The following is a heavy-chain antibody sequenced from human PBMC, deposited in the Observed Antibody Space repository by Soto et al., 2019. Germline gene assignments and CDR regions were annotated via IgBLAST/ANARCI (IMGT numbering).Heavy chain of an antibody. CDR2: IYYSVST. J-gene: IGHJ5*02. CDR1: GGSISSGGYY. Sequence: QVQLQESGPGLVKPSQTLSLTCTVSGGSISSGGYYWTWIRQHPGKGLEWIGYIYYSVSTYYTPSLKIKVTRSVDMSKNLSTLKLSTLAAADTAVDYCAKSVFTWGQGTLVIVSS. V-gene: IGHV4-31*01. D-gene: IGHD3-10*02. CDR3: AKSVFT.